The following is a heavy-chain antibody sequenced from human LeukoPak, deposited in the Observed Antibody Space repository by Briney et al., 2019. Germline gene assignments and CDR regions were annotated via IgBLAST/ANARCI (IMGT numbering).Heavy chain of an antibody. CDR1: GFTFSSYG. J-gene: IGHJ3*02. CDR3: AKDRTPIYYGSGSSDAFDI. CDR2: ISGSGGST. V-gene: IGHV3-23*01. Sequence: GGSLRLSCAASGFTFSSYGMSWVRQAPGKGLEWVSAISGSGGSTYYADSVKGRFTISRDNSKNTLYLQMNSLRAEDTAVYYCAKDRTPIYYGSGSSDAFDIWGQGTMVTVSS. D-gene: IGHD3-10*01.